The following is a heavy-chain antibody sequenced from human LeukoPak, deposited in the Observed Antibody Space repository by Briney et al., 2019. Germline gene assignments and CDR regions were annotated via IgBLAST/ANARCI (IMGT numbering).Heavy chain of an antibody. CDR2: IYPGDSDT. CDR1: GYSFTSYW. J-gene: IGHJ4*02. CDR3: ARTVGIAAAGTLVY. V-gene: IGHV5-51*01. Sequence: PGGSLRLSCKGSGYSFTSYWIGWVRQMPGKGLEWMGIIYPGDSDTRYSPSFQGQVTISADKSISTAYLQWSSLKASDTAMYYCARTVGIAAAGTLVYWGQGTLVTVSS. D-gene: IGHD6-13*01.